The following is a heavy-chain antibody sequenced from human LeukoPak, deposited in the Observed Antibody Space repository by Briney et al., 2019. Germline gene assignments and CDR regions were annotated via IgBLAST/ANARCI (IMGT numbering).Heavy chain of an antibody. V-gene: IGHV3-21*01. J-gene: IGHJ3*02. CDR3: ARDRSGSNWNKGRPDTFDI. CDR1: GFTFSSYS. CDR2: ISSSSGYI. Sequence: GVLRLSCAASGFTFSSYSMNWVRQAPGKGLEWVSCISSSSGYIYYADSVKGRFTISRDNAKNSLYLQMNSLRAEDTAVYYCARDRSGSNWNKGRPDTFDIWGQGTMVTVSS. D-gene: IGHD1/OR15-1a*01.